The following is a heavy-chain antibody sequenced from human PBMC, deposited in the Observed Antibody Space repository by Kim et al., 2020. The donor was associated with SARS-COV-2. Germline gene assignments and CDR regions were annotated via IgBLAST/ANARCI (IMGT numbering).Heavy chain of an antibody. CDR3: ARGTATGHYYYYGLDV. J-gene: IGHJ6*02. V-gene: IGHV3-7*04. Sequence: SVEGRLTIFRDNAKNSLYLQMNSLRAEDTAVYYCARGTATGHYYYYGLDVWGQGTTVTVSS. D-gene: IGHD1-26*01.